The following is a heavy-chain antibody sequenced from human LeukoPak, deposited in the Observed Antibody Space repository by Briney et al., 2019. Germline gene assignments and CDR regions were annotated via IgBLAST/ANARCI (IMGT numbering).Heavy chain of an antibody. Sequence: SETLSLTCNVSGDSISRYYWSWIRQPPGKGLEWIGHVYYSGSTNYNPSLESRVTISIDTSNNLFSLRLSSVTAADTAVYYCARVNSLGYYFDYWGQGLLVTVSS. J-gene: IGHJ4*02. V-gene: IGHV4-59*01. CDR1: GDSISRYY. CDR2: VYYSGST. CDR3: ARVNSLGYYFDY. D-gene: IGHD2/OR15-2a*01.